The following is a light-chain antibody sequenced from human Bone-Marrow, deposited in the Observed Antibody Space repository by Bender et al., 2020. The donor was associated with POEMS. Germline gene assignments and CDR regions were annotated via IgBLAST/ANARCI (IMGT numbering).Light chain of an antibody. V-gene: IGLV2-14*01. CDR1: SSDVGGYNF. Sequence: QSALTQPASVSGSPGQSITVSCTGTSSDVGGYNFVSWFQQHPGKAPKLMIYAVSNRPSGVSHRFSGSESGNTASLTISGLQAEDEADYYCSSYTSRTTLFVFGTGTKVTVL. CDR3: SSYTSRTTLFV. J-gene: IGLJ1*01. CDR2: AVS.